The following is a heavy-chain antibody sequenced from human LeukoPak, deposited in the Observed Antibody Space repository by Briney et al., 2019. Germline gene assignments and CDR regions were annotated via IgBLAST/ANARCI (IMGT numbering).Heavy chain of an antibody. CDR1: GFTFSDHY. J-gene: IGHJ4*02. D-gene: IGHD1-26*01. CDR3: ARGGGSGTPVRYFDY. V-gene: IGHV3-72*01. Sequence: PGGSLRLSCAASGFTFSDHYMDWVRQAPGKGLEWVGRTRNKANSYTTEYAASVKGRFTISRDDSKNSLYLQMNSLKTEDTAVYYCARGGGSGTPVRYFDYWGQGTLVIVSS. CDR2: TRNKANSYTT.